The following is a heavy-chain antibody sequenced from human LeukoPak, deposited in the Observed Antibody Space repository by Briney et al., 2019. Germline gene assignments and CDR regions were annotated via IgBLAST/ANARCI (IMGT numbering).Heavy chain of an antibody. CDR1: GYTFTSYG. Sequence: EASVKVSCKASGYTFTSYGISWVRQAPGQGLEWMGWISAYNGNTNYAQKLQGRVTMTTDTSTSTAYMELRSLRSDDTAVYYCARDLRGSKLPSKYNWFDPWGQGTLVTVSS. CDR3: ARDLRGSKLPSKYNWFDP. V-gene: IGHV1-18*01. J-gene: IGHJ5*02. D-gene: IGHD3-3*01. CDR2: ISAYNGNT.